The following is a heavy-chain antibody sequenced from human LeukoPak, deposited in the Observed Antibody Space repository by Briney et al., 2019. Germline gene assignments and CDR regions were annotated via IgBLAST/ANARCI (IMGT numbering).Heavy chain of an antibody. CDR3: PTGSYQNGNYYYMDV. J-gene: IGHJ6*03. D-gene: IGHD1-14*01. CDR1: GGTFSSYA. Sequence: GASVKVSCKASGGTFSSYAISWVRQAPGQGLEWMGGIIPIFGTANFAQNFQGRVTITTDESTSTAYMELSSLRSEDTAVYYCPTGSYQNGNYYYMDVWGKGTTVTVSS. V-gene: IGHV1-69*05. CDR2: IIPIFGTA.